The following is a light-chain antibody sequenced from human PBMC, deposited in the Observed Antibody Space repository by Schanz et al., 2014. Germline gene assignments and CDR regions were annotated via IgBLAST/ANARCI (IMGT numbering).Light chain of an antibody. Sequence: QSALTQPASVSGSPGQSITISCTGTSSDVGGYNYVSWYQQHPGKAPKLMIYEVSKRPSGVSNRFSGSKSDVTASLTISGLQAEDEADYYCSSYTSSSNYVFGTGTKLTVL. V-gene: IGLV2-14*01. CDR2: EVS. CDR3: SSYTSSSNYV. J-gene: IGLJ1*01. CDR1: SSDVGGYNY.